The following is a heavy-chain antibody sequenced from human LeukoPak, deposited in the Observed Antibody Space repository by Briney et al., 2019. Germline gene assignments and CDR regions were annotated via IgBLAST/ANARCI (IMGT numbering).Heavy chain of an antibody. CDR3: ARAMVRGVPENYYYCYMDV. CDR2: INHSGST. CDR1: GGSFSGYY. J-gene: IGHJ6*03. D-gene: IGHD3-10*01. Sequence: SETLSLTCAVYGGSFSGYYWSWIRQPPGKGLEWIGEINHSGSTNYNPSLKSRVTISVDTSKNQFSLKLSSVTAADTAVYYCARAMVRGVPENYYYCYMDVWGKGTTVTVSS. V-gene: IGHV4-34*01.